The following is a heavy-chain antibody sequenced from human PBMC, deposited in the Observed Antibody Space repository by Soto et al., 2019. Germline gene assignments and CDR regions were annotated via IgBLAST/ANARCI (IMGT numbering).Heavy chain of an antibody. J-gene: IGHJ5*01. CDR3: ARAEVAVAGSGWFDA. Sequence: SETLSLTCTVSGDSITSGEYYWSWVRQPPGKGLEWIGYIFYSGSTYYKASLKSRVTTSLDMSRNQFSLKLTSVTAADTAVYYCARAEVAVAGSGWFDAWGHGTLVTVSS. CDR1: GDSITSGEYY. V-gene: IGHV4-30-4*01. CDR2: IFYSGST. D-gene: IGHD6-19*01.